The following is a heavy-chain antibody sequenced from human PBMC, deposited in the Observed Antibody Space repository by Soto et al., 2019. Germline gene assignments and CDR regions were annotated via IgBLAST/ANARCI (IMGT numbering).Heavy chain of an antibody. CDR1: GGSVSSGSYY. CDR2: IYYSEST. Sequence: QVQLQESGPGLVKPSETLSLTCTVSGGSVSSGSYYWSWIRQPPGKGLEWIGYIYYSESTNYNPSLKSRVTISADTSKNRFSLKLSSVPAADTAVYYCARGIEGWYHGRYYYGMDVWGQGTTVTVSS. CDR3: ARGIEGWYHGRYYYGMDV. V-gene: IGHV4-61*01. D-gene: IGHD6-19*01. J-gene: IGHJ6*02.